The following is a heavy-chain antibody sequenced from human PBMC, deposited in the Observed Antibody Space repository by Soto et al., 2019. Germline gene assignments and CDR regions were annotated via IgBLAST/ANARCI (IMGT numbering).Heavy chain of an antibody. CDR2: ITPFSGDV. CDR1: GNTFTYRY. J-gene: IGHJ4*02. Sequence: QMQLVQSGAGVKKTGSSVTVSCKALGNTFTYRYLHWVRQAPGQALEWMGWITPFSGDVHYAQRFQERVTITRDRSINTAYMQMSSLRSEDTAMYFCASGGAGSGPFTWELPDHWGQGTLVTVSS. CDR3: ASGGAGSGPFTWELPDH. V-gene: IGHV1-45*02. D-gene: IGHD3-16*01.